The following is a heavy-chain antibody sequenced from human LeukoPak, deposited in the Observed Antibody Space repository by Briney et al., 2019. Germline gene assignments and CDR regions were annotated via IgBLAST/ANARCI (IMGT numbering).Heavy chain of an antibody. V-gene: IGHV1-58*01. CDR1: GFTFTKSA. D-gene: IGHD4-11*01. CDR3: AAGLRGPTVTGKYYYYGMDV. J-gene: IGHJ6*02. Sequence: SVKVSCKASGFTFTKSALQWVRQARGQRREGIGWIVVGSGNTDYAQKFQERVTITRDMFTSTAYMELSSLRSEDTAVYYCAAGLRGPTVTGKYYYYGMDVWGQGTTGTVSS. CDR2: IVVGSGNT.